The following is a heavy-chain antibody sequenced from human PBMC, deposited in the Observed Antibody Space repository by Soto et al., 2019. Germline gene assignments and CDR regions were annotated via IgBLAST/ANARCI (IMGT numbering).Heavy chain of an antibody. Sequence: QVQLVQSGAEMKKPGASVKLSCKTSGINYNTYAIHWVRQAPGQGLEWMGWINAGNGDTRYSQNFQGRVTLTRDTFASTVFMDLDSLKSEGTGVYYCARAVSGYVTWGPGTLVTVSS. D-gene: IGHD5-12*01. CDR1: GINYNTYA. J-gene: IGHJ4*02. CDR3: ARAVSGYVT. CDR2: INAGNGDT. V-gene: IGHV1-3*01.